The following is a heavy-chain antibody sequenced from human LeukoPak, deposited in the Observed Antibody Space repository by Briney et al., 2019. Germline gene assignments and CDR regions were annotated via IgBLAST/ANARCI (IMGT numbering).Heavy chain of an antibody. CDR2: IYWNDDK. V-gene: IGHV2-5*01. D-gene: IGHD3-22*01. CDR3: AHTYYYDSKFDP. J-gene: IGHJ5*02. CDR1: GFSLSTSGVG. Sequence: SGPTLVKPTQTLTLTCTFSGFSLSTSGVGVGWIRQPPGKALEWLALIYWNDDKRYSPSLKSRLTITKDTSKNQVVLTMTNMDPVDTATYYCAHTYYYDSKFDPWGQGTLVTVSS.